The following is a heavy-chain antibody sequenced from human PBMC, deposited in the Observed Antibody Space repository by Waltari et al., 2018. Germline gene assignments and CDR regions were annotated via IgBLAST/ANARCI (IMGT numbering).Heavy chain of an antibody. CDR2: IKAKSEGGTT. CDR1: GFTFRNPW. D-gene: IGHD2-8*01. J-gene: IGHJ4*02. V-gene: IGHV3-15*01. Sequence: HLVESGGGLVKPGGSLRLPCVAAGFTFRNPWISWVRQGPGKGLEWVGRIKAKSEGGTTDYAALVKGRFTISRDDSKNTLYLEMNSLKTDDTAVYYCSTDPWMYQWYNSDYWGQGTLVTVSS. CDR3: STDPWMYQWYNSDY.